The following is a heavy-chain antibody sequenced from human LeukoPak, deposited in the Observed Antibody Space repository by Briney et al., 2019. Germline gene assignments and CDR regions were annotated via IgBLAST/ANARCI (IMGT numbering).Heavy chain of an antibody. J-gene: IGHJ5*02. D-gene: IGHD6-13*01. Sequence: SVKLSCKASGGTFSSYAISWVRQAPGQGLEWMGGIIPFFGTTNYAQKFQGRVTITTDESTSTAYMELSSLRSEDTAVHYCARGEWSMAAAGFDPWGQGTLVTVSS. CDR3: ARGEWSMAAAGFDP. V-gene: IGHV1-69*05. CDR1: GGTFSSYA. CDR2: IIPFFGTT.